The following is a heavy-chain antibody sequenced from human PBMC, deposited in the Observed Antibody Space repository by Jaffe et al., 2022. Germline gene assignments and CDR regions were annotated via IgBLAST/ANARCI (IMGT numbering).Heavy chain of an antibody. CDR3: ATKIYG. D-gene: IGHD3-10*01. V-gene: IGHV3-7*01. J-gene: IGHJ4*02. CDR2: IKPDGSEK. CDR1: GFPFSSYW. Sequence: EVQLVEFGGGLVQPGGSLRLSCAGSGFPFSSYWMSWVRQAPGKGLEGVATIKPDGSEKYYVDSVKGRFTVSRDNAKNSLSLQMNSLRAEDTAVYYCATKIYGWGQGTLVTVSS.